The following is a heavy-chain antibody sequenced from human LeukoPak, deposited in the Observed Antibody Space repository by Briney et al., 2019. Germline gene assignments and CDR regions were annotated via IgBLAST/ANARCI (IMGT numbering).Heavy chain of an antibody. CDR2: ISWNSGSI. CDR1: GFTFDDYA. J-gene: IGHJ4*02. CDR3: ARKGRGSFDY. V-gene: IGHV3-9*01. Sequence: GGSLRLSCAASGFTFDDYAMHWVRQAPGKGLEWVSGISWNSGSIGYADSVKGRFTISRDNAKNSLYLQMNSLRAEDTAVYYCARKGRGSFDYWGQGTLVTVSS.